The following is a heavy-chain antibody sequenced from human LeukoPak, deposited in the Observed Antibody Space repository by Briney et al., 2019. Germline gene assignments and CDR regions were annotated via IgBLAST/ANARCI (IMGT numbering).Heavy chain of an antibody. J-gene: IGHJ6*04. CDR3: AKGLYDILTGYYPPPKSYYYYGMDV. CDR1: GGTFSSYA. D-gene: IGHD3-9*01. Sequence: SVKVSCKASGGTFSSYAISGVRQAPGQGLEWMGGIIPIFGTANYAQKFQGRVTITADESTTTAYMDLSSLRSEDTAVYYCAKGLYDILTGYYPPPKSYYYYGMDVWGKGTTVTVSS. CDR2: IIPIFGTA. V-gene: IGHV1-69*13.